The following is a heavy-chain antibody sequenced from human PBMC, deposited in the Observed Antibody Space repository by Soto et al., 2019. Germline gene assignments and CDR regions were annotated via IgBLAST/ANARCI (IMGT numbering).Heavy chain of an antibody. V-gene: IGHV4-38-2*02. J-gene: IGHJ4*02. CDR2: IYPTGTT. CDR3: ARDANYGLYYFDH. CDR1: GYFISNGYY. Sequence: PSETVSLTCAVSGYFISNGYYWDWIRQPPGKGLEWIGSIYPTGTTYYNPSLKSRVTISVDTSKNHFSLKLTSVTAADTAVYYCARDANYGLYYFDHWGQGTLVTVSS. D-gene: IGHD3-10*01.